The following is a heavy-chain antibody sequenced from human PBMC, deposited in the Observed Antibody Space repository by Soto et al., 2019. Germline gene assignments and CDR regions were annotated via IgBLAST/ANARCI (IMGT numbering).Heavy chain of an antibody. CDR1: GFTFSSYA. V-gene: IGHV3-23*01. J-gene: IGHJ6*02. Sequence: VGSLRLSCAASGFTFSSYAMSWVRQAPGKGLEWVSAISGSGGSTYYADSVKGRFTISRDNSKNTLYLQMNSLRAEDTAVYYCAKTSIAAAGILGSDVWGQGTTVTVSS. D-gene: IGHD6-13*01. CDR2: ISGSGGST. CDR3: AKTSIAAAGILGSDV.